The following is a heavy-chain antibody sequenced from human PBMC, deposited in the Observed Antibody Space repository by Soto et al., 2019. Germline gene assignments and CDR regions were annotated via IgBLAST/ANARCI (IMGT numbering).Heavy chain of an antibody. J-gene: IGHJ4*02. CDR2: IKSKTDGGTT. V-gene: IGHV3-15*07. CDR3: XXXXXXXXXX. Sequence: EVQLVESGGGLVKPGGSLRLSCAASGFTFSNAWMNWVRQAPGKGLEWVGRIKSKTDGGTTDYAAPVKGRFTISRDDSKNXXXXXXXXXXXXXXXXXXXXXXXXXXXXXXGQGTLVTVSS. CDR1: GFTFSNAW.